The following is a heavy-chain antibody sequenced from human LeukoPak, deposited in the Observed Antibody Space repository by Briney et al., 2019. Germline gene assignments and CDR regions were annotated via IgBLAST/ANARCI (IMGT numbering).Heavy chain of an antibody. D-gene: IGHD3-9*01. CDR1: GGSITISSYY. CDR2: IYYSGST. V-gene: IGHV4-39*07. Sequence: SETLSLTCTVSGGSITISSYYWGWLRPPPGKGLEWFGSIYYSGSTYYNPSLKSRVTISVDTSKNQFSLKLSSVTAADTAVYYCARGLSYYDILTGFPKAYYYGMDVWGQGTTVTVSS. J-gene: IGHJ6*02. CDR3: ARGLSYYDILTGFPKAYYYGMDV.